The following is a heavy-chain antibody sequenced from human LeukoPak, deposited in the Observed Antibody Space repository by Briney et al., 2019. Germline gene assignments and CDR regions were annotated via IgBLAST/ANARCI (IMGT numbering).Heavy chain of an antibody. CDR3: ARSRGSGWYWAFDI. J-gene: IGHJ3*02. V-gene: IGHV3-30*04. Sequence: GGSLRLSCAASGFTFSSYAKHWVRQAPGKGLEWVAVISYDGSNKYYADSVKGRFTISRDNSKNTLYLQMNSLRAEDTAVYYCARSRGSGWYWAFDIWGQGTMVTVSS. CDR2: ISYDGSNK. D-gene: IGHD6-19*01. CDR1: GFTFSSYA.